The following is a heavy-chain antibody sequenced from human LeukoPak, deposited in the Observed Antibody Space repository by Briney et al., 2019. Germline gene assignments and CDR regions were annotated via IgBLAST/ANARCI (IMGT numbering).Heavy chain of an antibody. CDR1: GFTFSSYS. V-gene: IGHV3-48*01. CDR3: AKTTSLGPMVRGVGDYMDV. CDR2: ISSSSSTI. D-gene: IGHD3-10*01. Sequence: GGSLRLSCAASGFTFSSYSMNWVRQAPGKGLEWVSYISSSSSTIYYADSVKGRFTISRDNAKNSLYLQMNSLRAEDTAVYYCAKTTSLGPMVRGVGDYMDVWGKGTTVTISS. J-gene: IGHJ6*03.